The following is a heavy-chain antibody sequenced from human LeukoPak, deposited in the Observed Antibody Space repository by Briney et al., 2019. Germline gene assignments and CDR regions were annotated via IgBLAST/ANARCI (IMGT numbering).Heavy chain of an antibody. Sequence: ESGPTLVEPTQTLTLTCTFSGFSLSTSGVGVGWIRQPPGKALEWLALIYWDDDQRYSPALKSKLTITKDTSKNQVVLTMANMDPVDTATYYCAHSGYSYGYGMLDYWGQGTLVTVSS. D-gene: IGHD5-18*01. CDR2: IYWDDDQ. V-gene: IGHV2-5*02. J-gene: IGHJ4*02. CDR1: GFSLSTSGVG. CDR3: AHSGYSYGYGMLDY.